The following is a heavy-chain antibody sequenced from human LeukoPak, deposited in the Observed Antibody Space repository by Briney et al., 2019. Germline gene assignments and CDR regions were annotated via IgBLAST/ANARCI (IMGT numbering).Heavy chain of an antibody. V-gene: IGHV3-48*03. CDR1: GLTFSSYE. D-gene: IGHD5-24*01. CDR3: ARLEMATIRIGDDY. CDR2: ISSSGGTT. Sequence: GESLRLSCADSGLTFSSYEMNWVRQAPGKGLEWVSYISSSGGTTYYRDSVKGRFTISRDNAKKSLFLQMNSLRVEDTAVYYCARLEMATIRIGDDYWGQGTLVTVSS. J-gene: IGHJ4*02.